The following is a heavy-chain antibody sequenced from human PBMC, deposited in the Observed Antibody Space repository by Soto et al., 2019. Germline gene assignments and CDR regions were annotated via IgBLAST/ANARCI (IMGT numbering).Heavy chain of an antibody. CDR2: IYYSAST. J-gene: IGHJ6*02. Sequence: QVQLQESGPGLVKPSQTLSLTCTVSGGSISSGGYYWSWIRQHPGKGLEWIGYIYYSASTYYTPSLKSRLNISVDTSKNQFSLKLSSVTAADTAVYYCARDSWDYGETYGMDVWGQGTTVTVSS. V-gene: IGHV4-31*03. D-gene: IGHD4-17*01. CDR3: ARDSWDYGETYGMDV. CDR1: GGSISSGGYY.